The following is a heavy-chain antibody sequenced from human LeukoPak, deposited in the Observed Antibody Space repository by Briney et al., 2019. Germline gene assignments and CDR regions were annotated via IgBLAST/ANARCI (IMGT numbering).Heavy chain of an antibody. J-gene: IGHJ3*01. CDR1: GGTFTSSA. CDR2: VVPIFRSA. V-gene: IGHV1-69*13. CDR3: ARESDCPRHAPAGSCFFDV. D-gene: IGHD6-13*01. Sequence: SVKVSCKLSGGTFTSSAISWVRQAPGQELEWLGGVVPIFRSANYAHKFQGRVTITADESTKTVSMEVTSLQSEDTAIYYCARESDCPRHAPAGSCFFDVWGQGTLVPVSS.